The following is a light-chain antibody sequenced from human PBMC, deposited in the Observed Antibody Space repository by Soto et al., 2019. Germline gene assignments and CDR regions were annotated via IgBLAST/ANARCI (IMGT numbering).Light chain of an antibody. CDR1: SSDVGGYNY. Sequence: QSVLTQPPSASGSPGQSVTISCTGTSSDVGGYNYVSWYQQHPGKAPKLIISEVSKRPSGVPDRFAGSKSGNTASLTVSGLQAEDEADYCCPSHAGSNNDVFGTGTKLNVL. CDR2: EVS. CDR3: PSHAGSNNDV. V-gene: IGLV2-8*01. J-gene: IGLJ1*01.